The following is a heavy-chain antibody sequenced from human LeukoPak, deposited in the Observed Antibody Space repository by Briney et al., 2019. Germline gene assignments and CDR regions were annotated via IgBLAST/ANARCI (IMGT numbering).Heavy chain of an antibody. Sequence: SETLSLTCAVYGGSFSDYYWTWIRQPPGKGLEWIGEINHSGSTNYNPSLKSRVTISVDTSKKQFFLRLSSVTAADTAVYYCAKGHRYSSGWYWGHWFDPWGQGTLVTVSS. CDR1: GGSFSDYY. CDR2: INHSGST. J-gene: IGHJ5*02. D-gene: IGHD6-19*01. V-gene: IGHV4-34*01. CDR3: AKGHRYSSGWYWGHWFDP.